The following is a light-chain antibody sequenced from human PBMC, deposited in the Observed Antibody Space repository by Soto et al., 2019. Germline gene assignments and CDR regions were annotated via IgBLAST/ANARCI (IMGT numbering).Light chain of an antibody. CDR2: AAS. CDR3: QQRSNWPLT. Sequence: DIQMTQSPFSVSASVEARVTITCRASQDISNRLAWYKQKPGKAPNFLSYAASTLQSGVPSRFSGSGSGTEFTLTISSLEPEDFEVYYCQQRSNWPLTFGQGTRLEIK. V-gene: IGKV1-12*01. CDR1: QDISNR. J-gene: IGKJ5*01.